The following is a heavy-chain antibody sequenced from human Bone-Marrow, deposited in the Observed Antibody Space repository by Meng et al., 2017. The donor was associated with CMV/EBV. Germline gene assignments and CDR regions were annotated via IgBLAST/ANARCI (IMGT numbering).Heavy chain of an antibody. CDR1: GGAFSGYY. CDR2: INHSGFT. D-gene: IGHD6-19*01. V-gene: IGHV4-34*01. CDR3: ARGGQWLPPSTG. J-gene: IGHJ4*02. Sequence: GSLRLSCGVYGGAFSGYYWSWIRQPPGKGLEWIGEINHSGFTNYNPSLKSRVTISADTSKNQFSLKLSSVADADTADYYCARGGQWLPPSTGWGQGTLVTVSS.